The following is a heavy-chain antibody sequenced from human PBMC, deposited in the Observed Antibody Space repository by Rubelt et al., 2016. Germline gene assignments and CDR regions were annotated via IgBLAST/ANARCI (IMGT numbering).Heavy chain of an antibody. V-gene: IGHV4-61*01. CDR1: GGSVSTGSYF. J-gene: IGHJ4*02. CDR2: FYSGST. D-gene: IGHD1-14*01. Sequence: QVQLRESGPGLVKPSETLSLTCSVSGGSVSTGSYFWNWIRQPPGKGLEWIGYFYSGSTNYKPSLKSRVTISVDTSKNLFSLSLRSVTAADTAVYYCARDRGRTPFDYWGQGSLVTVSS. CDR3: ARDRGRTPFDY.